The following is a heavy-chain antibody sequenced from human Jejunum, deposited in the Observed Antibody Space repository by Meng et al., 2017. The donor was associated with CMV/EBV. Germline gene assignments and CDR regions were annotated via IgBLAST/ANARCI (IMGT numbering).Heavy chain of an antibody. V-gene: IGHV4-30-4*08. Sequence: SSGGSYWTWIRQTPGRGLEWIGYISYSGSTYYNPSLASRVSISVDTSKNQFSLSLSSVTAADTAVYYCALYCSGGTCQVSDAFDIWGQGTMVTVSS. J-gene: IGHJ3*02. D-gene: IGHD2-15*01. CDR1: SSGGSY. CDR3: ALYCSGGTCQVSDAFDI. CDR2: ISYSGST.